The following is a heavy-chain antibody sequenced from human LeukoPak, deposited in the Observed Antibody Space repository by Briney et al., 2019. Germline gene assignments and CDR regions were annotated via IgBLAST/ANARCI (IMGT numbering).Heavy chain of an antibody. CDR1: GFTFSSYW. CDR2: INSDGSTT. CDR3: ARTGVGGGYRFDY. Sequence: GGSLRLSCAASGFTFSSYWMHWVRQAPGTGLVWVSRINSDGSTTSYADSVKGRFTISRDNFKNTLDVQMSSLGVEDTAIYYCARTGVGGGYRFDYWGQGTLVTVSS. J-gene: IGHJ4*02. V-gene: IGHV3-74*01. D-gene: IGHD1-26*01.